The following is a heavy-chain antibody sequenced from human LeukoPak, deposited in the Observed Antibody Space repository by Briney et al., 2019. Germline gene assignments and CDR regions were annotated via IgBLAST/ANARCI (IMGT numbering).Heavy chain of an antibody. CDR3: AREVGGGQKQTPRRGPCNWFDP. J-gene: IGHJ5*02. V-gene: IGHV4-30-4*01. CDR1: GGSISSGDYH. Sequence: SETLSLTCTVSGGSISSGDYHWSWIRQPPGKGLEWIGYIYYSGSTYYNPSLKSRVTISVDTSKNQFSLKLSSVTAADTAVYYCAREVGGGQKQTPRRGPCNWFDPWGQGTLVTVSS. D-gene: IGHD3-16*01. CDR2: IYYSGST.